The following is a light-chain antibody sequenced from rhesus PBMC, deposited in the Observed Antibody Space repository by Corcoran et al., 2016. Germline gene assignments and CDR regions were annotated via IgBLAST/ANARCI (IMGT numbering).Light chain of an antibody. J-gene: IGKJ3*01. CDR3: LQYSSSPFT. CDR1: QSISSW. V-gene: IGKV1-22*01. Sequence: DIQMTQSPSSLSASVGDTVPITCRASQSISSWLDWYQQKPGKAPKLLLYKASRLQSGVPSRFRGSGSGTDFTLTISSLQPEDFATYYCLQYSSSPFTFGPGTRLDIK. CDR2: KAS.